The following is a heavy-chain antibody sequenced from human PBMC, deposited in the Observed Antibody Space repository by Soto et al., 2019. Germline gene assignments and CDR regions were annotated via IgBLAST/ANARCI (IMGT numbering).Heavy chain of an antibody. CDR1: GFTFRSYW. CDR2: INSDGSTT. V-gene: IGHV3-74*01. CDR3: TRDRLVFVDFGGMDV. J-gene: IGHJ6*02. Sequence: EVQLVESGGGLVQPGGSLRLSCAASGFTFRSYWMHWVRQAPGKGLVWVSRINSDGSTTTYADSVKGRFTISRDNAKNTLFLQMNSLRAEDTVVYYCTRDRLVFVDFGGMDVWGQGTTVTVSS. D-gene: IGHD3-10*02.